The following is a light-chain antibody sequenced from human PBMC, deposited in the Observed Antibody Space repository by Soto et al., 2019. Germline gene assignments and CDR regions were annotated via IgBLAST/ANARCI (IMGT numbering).Light chain of an antibody. CDR3: ATWDDSLGGPV. Sequence: QSVLTQTPSVSGTPGQRVNISCSGSSSNIGRNYVYWYHQFPGTAPKLLIYRDNERPSGVPDRFSGSKSGTSASLAISGLRSGDEADYHCATWDDSLGGPVFGGWTKLTVI. V-gene: IGLV1-47*01. J-gene: IGLJ2*01. CDR2: RDN. CDR1: SSNIGRNY.